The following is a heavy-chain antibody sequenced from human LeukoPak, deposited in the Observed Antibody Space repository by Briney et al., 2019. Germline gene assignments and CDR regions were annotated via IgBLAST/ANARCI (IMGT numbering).Heavy chain of an antibody. J-gene: IGHJ4*02. CDR2: INPNSGGT. CDR1: GYTFTGYY. CDR3: ARGIAAAGTGRTGLDY. V-gene: IGHV1-2*02. Sequence: ASVKVSCKASGYTFTGYYMHWVRQAPGQGLEWMGWINPNSGGTNYAQKFQGRVTMTRDTSISTAYMELSRLRSDDTAVYYCARGIAAAGTGRTGLDYWGQGTLVTVSS. D-gene: IGHD6-13*01.